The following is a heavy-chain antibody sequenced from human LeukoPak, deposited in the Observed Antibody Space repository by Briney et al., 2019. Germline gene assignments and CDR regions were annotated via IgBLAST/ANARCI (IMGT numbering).Heavy chain of an antibody. D-gene: IGHD4-11*01. CDR1: GYTFISYT. CDR2: INAGNGKT. Sequence: ASVKVSCKASGYTFISYTLHWVRQAPGQRLEWMGWINAGNGKTKYSQKFQGRVTFNRDTSASTAYMELSSLRSGDTAMYYCARGRWDYTVTTLYSFDTWGQGTLVTVSS. CDR3: ARGRWDYTVTTLYSFDT. J-gene: IGHJ4*02. V-gene: IGHV1-3*01.